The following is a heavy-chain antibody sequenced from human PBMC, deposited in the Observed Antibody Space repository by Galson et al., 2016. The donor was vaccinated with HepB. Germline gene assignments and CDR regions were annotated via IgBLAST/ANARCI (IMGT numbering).Heavy chain of an antibody. CDR3: AQYYYDSSGYLEYFRH. CDR1: GFTFSTYW. J-gene: IGHJ1*01. D-gene: IGHD3-22*01. CDR2: IKQDGSEK. Sequence: SLRLSCAASGFTFSTYWKSWVRQAPGKGLEWVANIKQDGSEKYYVDSVKGRFTISRDNAKNSLYLQMNSLRADDTALYYCAQYYYDSSGYLEYFRHWGQGTRVAVSS. V-gene: IGHV3-7*03.